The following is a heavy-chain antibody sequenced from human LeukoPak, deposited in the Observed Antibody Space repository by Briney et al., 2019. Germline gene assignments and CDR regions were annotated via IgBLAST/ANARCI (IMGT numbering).Heavy chain of an antibody. Sequence: PSETLSLTCTVSGGSISSGGYYWSWIRQHPGKGLEWIGYIYYSGSTYYNPSLKSRVTISVDTSKNQFSLKLSSVTAADTAVYYCARRRYYYDSSGSSNWFDPWGQGTLVTVSS. J-gene: IGHJ5*02. V-gene: IGHV4-31*03. CDR2: IYYSGST. CDR3: ARRRYYYDSSGSSNWFDP. D-gene: IGHD3-22*01. CDR1: GGSISSGGYY.